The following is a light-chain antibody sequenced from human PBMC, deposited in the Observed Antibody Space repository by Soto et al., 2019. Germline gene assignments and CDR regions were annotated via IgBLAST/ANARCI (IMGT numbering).Light chain of an antibody. CDR2: GAS. CDR1: RDISNN. J-gene: IGKJ1*01. CDR3: QQYTSGQT. V-gene: IGKV3-15*01. Sequence: EIVMTQSPASLSVSPGGRATLSCRASRDISNNLAWYQQRPGQPPRLLIYGASTRATGVPARFSGSGWGTDFTLTISGLQSDDFAVYYCQQYTSGQTFGQGTQVDIK.